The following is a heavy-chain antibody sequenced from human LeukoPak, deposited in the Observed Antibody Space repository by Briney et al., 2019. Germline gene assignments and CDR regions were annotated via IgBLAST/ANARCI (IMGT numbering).Heavy chain of an antibody. D-gene: IGHD2-2*02. Sequence: PSETLSLTCTVSGGSISSHYWSWIRQPPGKGLEWIGYIYYSGSTNYNPSLKSRVTISVDTSKNQFSLKLSSVTAADTAVYYCAGSVVVPAAIPFYYYYYYMDVWGKGTTVTVSS. CDR1: GGSISSHY. J-gene: IGHJ6*03. CDR3: AGSVVVPAAIPFYYYYYYMDV. CDR2: IYYSGST. V-gene: IGHV4-59*11.